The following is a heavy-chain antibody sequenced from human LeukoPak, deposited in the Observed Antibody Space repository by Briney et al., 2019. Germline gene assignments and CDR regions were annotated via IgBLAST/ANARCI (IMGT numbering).Heavy chain of an antibody. J-gene: IGHJ4*02. CDR3: ARDRRGYDSSGYYGF. V-gene: IGHV3-33*08. Sequence: PGGSLRLSCAASGFTFSSYWMNWARQAPGKGLEWVAVIWYDGSNKYYADSVKGRFTISRDNSKNTLYLQMNSLRAEDTAVYYCARDRRGYDSSGYYGFWGQGTLVTVSS. CDR1: GFTFSSYW. CDR2: IWYDGSNK. D-gene: IGHD3-22*01.